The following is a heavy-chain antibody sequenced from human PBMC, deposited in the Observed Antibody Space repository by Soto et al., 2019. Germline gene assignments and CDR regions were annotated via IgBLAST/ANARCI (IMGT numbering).Heavy chain of an antibody. CDR1: GGSISSSSYY. V-gene: IGHV4-39*01. D-gene: IGHD2-15*01. J-gene: IGHJ4*02. CDR3: ARHTPAISISDH. Sequence: QLQLQESGPGLVKPSETLSLTCTVSGGSISSSSYYWGWIRQPPGKGLEWIGSIYYSGRTYYNPSLKSRVTISVDTSKTQFSLKLSSVTAADPAVYYCARHTPAISISDHWGQGTLVTVSS. CDR2: IYYSGRT.